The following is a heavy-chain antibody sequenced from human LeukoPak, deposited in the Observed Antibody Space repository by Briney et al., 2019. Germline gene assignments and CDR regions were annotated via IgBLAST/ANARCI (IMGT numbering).Heavy chain of an antibody. Sequence: SVKVSCKASGGTFSSYAISWVRQAPGQGLEWMGGIIPIFGTANYAQKFQGRATITTDESTSTAYMELSSLRSEDTAVYYCARDSRYYDFWSGYYTPMGYYYYMDVWGKGTTVTVSS. D-gene: IGHD3-3*01. CDR1: GGTFSSYA. V-gene: IGHV1-69*05. J-gene: IGHJ6*03. CDR2: IIPIFGTA. CDR3: ARDSRYYDFWSGYYTPMGYYYYMDV.